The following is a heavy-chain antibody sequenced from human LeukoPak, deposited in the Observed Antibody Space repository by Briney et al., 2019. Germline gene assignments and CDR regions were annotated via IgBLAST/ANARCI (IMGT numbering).Heavy chain of an antibody. D-gene: IGHD3-22*01. V-gene: IGHV4-59*12. CDR2: IHSSGKT. J-gene: IGHJ6*03. CDR1: GGSIISYY. Sequence: PSETLSLTCTVSGGSIISYYWSWIRQSPQKGLEWIAYIHSSGKTNYNPSLKSRVTMSVDTSKNQFSLKLSSVTAADTAVYYCARGSYDSSGYLYYYYYYMDVWGKGTTVTISS. CDR3: ARGSYDSSGYLYYYYYYMDV.